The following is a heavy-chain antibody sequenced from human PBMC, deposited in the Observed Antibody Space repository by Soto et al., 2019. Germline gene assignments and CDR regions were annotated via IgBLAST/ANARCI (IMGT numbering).Heavy chain of an antibody. Sequence: EVQRLHSRGGLVQPGGSLRLSCAASGFTFSNYAMTWFRHGPGKGLEWVSGIIGRGGRSYYADSVKGRFTISRDNSKSTLYLQMNSLRAEDTAVYYCAKAYFVWSSEQPYYFDYWGQGTQVTVSS. D-gene: IGHD3-16*01. CDR1: GFTFSNYA. CDR2: IIGRGGRS. J-gene: IGHJ4*02. CDR3: AKAYFVWSSEQPYYFDY. V-gene: IGHV3-23*01.